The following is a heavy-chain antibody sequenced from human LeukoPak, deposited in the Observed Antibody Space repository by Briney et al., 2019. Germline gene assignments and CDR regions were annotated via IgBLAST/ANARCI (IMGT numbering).Heavy chain of an antibody. D-gene: IGHD3-22*01. Sequence: GESLKISCKGSGYSFTSYWVGWVRQMPGKGLEWMGIIYPGDSDTRYSPSFQGQVTISADNSISTAYLQWSSLKASDTAMYYCARSTDSSGYYDLWDYWGQGTLVTVSS. J-gene: IGHJ4*02. V-gene: IGHV5-51*01. CDR2: IYPGDSDT. CDR3: ARSTDSSGYYDLWDY. CDR1: GYSFTSYW.